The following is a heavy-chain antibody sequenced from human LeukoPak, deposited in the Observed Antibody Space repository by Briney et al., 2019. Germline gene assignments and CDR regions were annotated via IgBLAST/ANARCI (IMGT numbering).Heavy chain of an antibody. CDR3: ARRSPGNWAYDY. CDR2: IYTSGST. D-gene: IGHD3-16*01. CDR1: GGSISSYY. J-gene: IGHJ4*02. V-gene: IGHV4-4*07. Sequence: SETLSLTCTVSGGSISSYYWSWIRQPAGKGLEWIGRIYTSGSTNYNPSLKSRVTMSVDTSKNQFSLRLSSVTAADTAVYFCARRSPGNWAYDYWGQGTLVTVSS.